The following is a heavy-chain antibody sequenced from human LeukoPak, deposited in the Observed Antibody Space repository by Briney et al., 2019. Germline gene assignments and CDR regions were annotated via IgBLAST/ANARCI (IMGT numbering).Heavy chain of an antibody. V-gene: IGHV4-39*01. J-gene: IGHJ4*02. CDR1: GGSISSSSYY. CDR3: ARQMSYYDSSGFGY. CDR2: IYYSGST. D-gene: IGHD3-22*01. Sequence: SETLSLTCTVSGGSISSSSYYWGWIRQPPGKGLEWLGSIYYSGSTYYNPSLKSRVTISVDTSKNQFSLKLSSVTAADTAVYYCARQMSYYDSSGFGYWGQGTLVTVSS.